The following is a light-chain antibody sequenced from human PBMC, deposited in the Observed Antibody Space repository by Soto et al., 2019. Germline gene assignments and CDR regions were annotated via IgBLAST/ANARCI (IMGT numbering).Light chain of an antibody. J-gene: IGKJ1*01. CDR2: KAS. V-gene: IGKV1-5*03. CDR3: QQYNNYWT. Sequence: DIQMTQSPSTLSASVGDRVTITCRASQSISSWLAWYQQKPGKAPKLLIYKASSLESGVPSRFSGSGSGTEFTLTISSLQPDDFATYYCQQYNNYWTFGQGIKVEIK. CDR1: QSISSW.